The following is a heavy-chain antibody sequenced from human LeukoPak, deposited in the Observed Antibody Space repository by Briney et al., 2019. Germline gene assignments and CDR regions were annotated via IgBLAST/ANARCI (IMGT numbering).Heavy chain of an antibody. J-gene: IGHJ4*02. Sequence: GGSLRLSCAASGFTFSSYEMNWVRQAPGKGLEWVSYISSSGSSIYYADSVKGRFTISRDNAKNSLYLQMSSLRAEDTAVYYCARIAWRQLDFDYWGQGTLVTVSS. V-gene: IGHV3-48*03. CDR3: ARIAWRQLDFDY. D-gene: IGHD5-18*01. CDR2: ISSSGSSI. CDR1: GFTFSSYE.